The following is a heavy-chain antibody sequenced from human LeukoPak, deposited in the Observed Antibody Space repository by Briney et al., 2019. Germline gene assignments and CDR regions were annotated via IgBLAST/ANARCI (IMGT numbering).Heavy chain of an antibody. Sequence: GGSLRLSCAASGFTFITYWMHWVRQAPGKGLVWVSRINNDGSNTNYADSVKGRFTISRDNAKNTLFLQMNSLRAEDTAVYYCAKGMVRGVGDYWGQGTLVTVSS. V-gene: IGHV3-74*01. CDR3: AKGMVRGVGDY. CDR2: INNDGSNT. CDR1: GFTFITYW. D-gene: IGHD3-10*01. J-gene: IGHJ4*02.